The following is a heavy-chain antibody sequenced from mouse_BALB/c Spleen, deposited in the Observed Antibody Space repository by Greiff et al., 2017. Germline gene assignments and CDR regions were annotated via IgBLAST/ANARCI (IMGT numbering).Heavy chain of an antibody. D-gene: IGHD2-4*01. V-gene: IGHV1-4*01. CDR2: INPSSGYT. CDR3: ARWMITTAWFAY. CDR1: GYTFTSYT. Sequence: VQLMESGAELARPGASVKMSCKASGYTFTSYTMHWVKQRPGQGLEWIGYINPSSGYTNYNQKFKDKATLTADKSSSTAYMQLSSLTSEDSAVYYCARWMITTAWFAYWGQGTLVTVSA. J-gene: IGHJ3*01.